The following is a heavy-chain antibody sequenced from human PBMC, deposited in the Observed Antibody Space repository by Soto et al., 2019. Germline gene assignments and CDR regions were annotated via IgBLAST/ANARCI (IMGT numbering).Heavy chain of an antibody. V-gene: IGHV3-30*18. J-gene: IGHJ4*02. CDR1: GFTFSTYG. D-gene: IGHD3-10*01. CDR2: ISYDGGDK. Sequence: QVQLVESGGGVVQPGRSLRLSCAASGFTFSTYGMHWVRQAPGKGLEWVAVISYDGGDKYYADSVKGRFTISRDNSKNTLYLQMNSLRTEDTAVYYFAKLFYYGSGSTDYWGQGTLVTVSS. CDR3: AKLFYYGSGSTDY.